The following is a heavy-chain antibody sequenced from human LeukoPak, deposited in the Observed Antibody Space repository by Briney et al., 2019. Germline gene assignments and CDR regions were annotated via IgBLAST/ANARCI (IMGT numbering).Heavy chain of an antibody. CDR3: AKGYSYGYP. J-gene: IGHJ5*02. D-gene: IGHD5-18*01. V-gene: IGHV3-33*06. Sequence: GGSLRLSCAASGSTFSSYGMHWVRQAPGKGLEWVAVIWYDGSNKYYADSVKGRFTISRDNSKNTLYLQMNSLRAEDTAVYYCAKGYSYGYPWGQGTLVTVSS. CDR2: IWYDGSNK. CDR1: GSTFSSYG.